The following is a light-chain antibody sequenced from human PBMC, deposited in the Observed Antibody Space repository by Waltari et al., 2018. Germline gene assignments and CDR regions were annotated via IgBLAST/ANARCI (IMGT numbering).Light chain of an antibody. J-gene: IGLJ2*01. CDR1: SSDVGRYKF. CDR2: EVF. V-gene: IGLV2-8*01. Sequence: QPALPQPPSASGSLGHSVTISCTGSSSDVGRYKFVSWYQQYPGKAPKLIFYEVFKRPPGVPDRFFGSKSGNPASLTVSGLQPEDEADYYCSSYAGGNTLVFGGGTRLTVL. CDR3: SSYAGGNTLV.